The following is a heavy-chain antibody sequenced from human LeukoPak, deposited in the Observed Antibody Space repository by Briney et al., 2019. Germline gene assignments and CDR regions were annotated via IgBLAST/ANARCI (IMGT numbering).Heavy chain of an antibody. CDR2: INAGNGNT. CDR3: ARIKIWFGELGGDY. J-gene: IGHJ4*02. CDR1: GYTFTSYA. D-gene: IGHD3-10*01. V-gene: IGHV1-3*01. Sequence: ASVKVSCKASGYTFTSYAMHWVRQAPGQRLEWMGWINAGNGNTKYSQEFQGRVTITRDTSASTAYMELSSLRSDDTAVYYCARIKIWFGELGGDYWGQGTLVTVSS.